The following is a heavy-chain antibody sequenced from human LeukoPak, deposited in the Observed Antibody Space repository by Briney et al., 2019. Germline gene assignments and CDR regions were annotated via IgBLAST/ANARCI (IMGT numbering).Heavy chain of an antibody. CDR2: MNPNNGNT. V-gene: IGHV1-8*01. J-gene: IGHJ5*02. CDR3: VRDGEGVAISVNYWFDP. CDR1: GFTFTRYD. Sequence: GASVKVSCKASGFTFTRYDINWVRQASGQGLEWMGWMNPNNGNTGYAQTFQGRVTMTRDTSTSTAYMELRDLRSEDTAVYYCVRDGEGVAISVNYWFDPWGQGTLVTVSS. D-gene: IGHD3-10*01.